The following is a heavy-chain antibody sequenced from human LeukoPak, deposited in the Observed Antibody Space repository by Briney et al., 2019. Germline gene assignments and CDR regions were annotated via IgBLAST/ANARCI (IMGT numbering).Heavy chain of an antibody. CDR1: GFTFSRYA. V-gene: IGHV3-66*01. Sequence: GGSLRLSCAASGFTFSRYAMVWVRQAPGKGLEWVSVIYSGGSTYYADSVKGRFTISRDNSKNTLYLQMNSLRAEDTAVYYCARDGPDYWGQGTLVTVSS. J-gene: IGHJ4*02. CDR2: IYSGGST. CDR3: ARDGPDY.